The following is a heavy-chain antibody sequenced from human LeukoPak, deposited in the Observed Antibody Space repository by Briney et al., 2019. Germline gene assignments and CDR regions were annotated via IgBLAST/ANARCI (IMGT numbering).Heavy chain of an antibody. CDR1: GGSISSYY. CDR3: ARAGGEGYSSGWNWFDP. D-gene: IGHD6-19*01. V-gene: IGHV4-59*12. CDR2: IYYSGST. Sequence: SETLSPTCTVSGGSISSYYWSWIRQPPGKGLEWIGYIYYSGSTNYNPSLKSRVTISVDTSKNQFSLKLSSVTAADTAVYYCARAGGEGYSSGWNWFDPWGQGTLVTVSS. J-gene: IGHJ5*02.